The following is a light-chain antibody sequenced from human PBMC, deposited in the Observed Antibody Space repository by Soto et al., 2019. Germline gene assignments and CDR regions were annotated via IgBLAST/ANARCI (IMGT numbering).Light chain of an antibody. V-gene: IGKV3-15*01. CDR3: QPYSNWPLT. J-gene: IGKJ4*01. Sequence: EIVMTQSPVTLSVSPGERATLSCRASQSVSNNLAWYQQKVGQAPRLLIYDASTRATGFPARFSGSGSGAEFTLTISSLQSEDFAVYYCQPYSNWPLTFGGGTKVEIK. CDR1: QSVSNN. CDR2: DAS.